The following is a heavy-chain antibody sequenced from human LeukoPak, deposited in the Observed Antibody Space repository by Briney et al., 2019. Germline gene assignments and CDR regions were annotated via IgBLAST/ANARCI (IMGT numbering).Heavy chain of an antibody. CDR3: AVSPRSGFYGDY. V-gene: IGHV3-21*01. J-gene: IGHJ4*02. CDR1: GFTFSSYS. Sequence: GGSLRLSCAASGFTFSSYSMNWVRQAPGKGLEWVSSISSSSSYIYYADSVKGRFTISRDNAKNSLYLQMNSLRAEDTAVYYCAVSPRSGFYGDYWGQGTLVTVSS. D-gene: IGHD3-22*01. CDR2: ISSSSSYI.